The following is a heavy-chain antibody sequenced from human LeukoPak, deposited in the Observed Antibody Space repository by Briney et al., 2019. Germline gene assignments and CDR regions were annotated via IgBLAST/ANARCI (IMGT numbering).Heavy chain of an antibody. CDR2: ITTKANSYAT. J-gene: IGHJ4*02. V-gene: IGHV3-73*01. CDR1: GFTFSAFH. Sequence: GGSLKLSCAASGFTFSAFHMHWVRQASGEGLEWVGRITTKANSYATAYAASVKGRFTVSRDDSKNTAYLQMSSLKTEDTAVYYCTTYTSGHYWGQGTLVTVSS. D-gene: IGHD6-19*01. CDR3: TTYTSGHY.